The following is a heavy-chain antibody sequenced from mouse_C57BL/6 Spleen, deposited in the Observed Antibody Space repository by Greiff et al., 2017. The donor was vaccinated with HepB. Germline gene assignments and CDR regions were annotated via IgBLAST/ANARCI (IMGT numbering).Heavy chain of an antibody. Sequence: VQLQQPGAELVMPGASVKLCCKASGYTFTRYWLHWVKQRPGQGLEWIGEIDPSDSYTNYNQKLKGKSTLTVDKSSSTAYMQLSILTSEDSAVYYCARGWLDYWGQGTSVTVSS. CDR3: ARGWLDY. CDR2: IDPSDSYT. D-gene: IGHD1-1*02. CDR1: GYTFTRYW. V-gene: IGHV1-69*01. J-gene: IGHJ4*01.